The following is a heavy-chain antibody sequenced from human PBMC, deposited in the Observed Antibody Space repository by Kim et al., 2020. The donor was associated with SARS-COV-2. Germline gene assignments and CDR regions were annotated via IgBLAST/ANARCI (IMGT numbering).Heavy chain of an antibody. CDR2: IRSKAKSYAT. Sequence: GGSLRLSCAASGFTFSGSGIHWVRQATGKGLEWVGRIRSKAKSYATAYATSVQCRFTISRDDSKNTAYLQMISLKTEDTAMYYCTRPSSSGDYWGQGTLVTVSS. J-gene: IGHJ4*02. CDR1: GFTFSGSG. V-gene: IGHV3-73*01. D-gene: IGHD6-6*01. CDR3: TRPSSSGDY.